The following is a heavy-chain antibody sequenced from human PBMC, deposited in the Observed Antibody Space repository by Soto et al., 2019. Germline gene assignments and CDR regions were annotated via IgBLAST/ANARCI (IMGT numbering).Heavy chain of an antibody. V-gene: IGHV4-30-2*01. Sequence: QLQLQESGSGLVKPSQTLSLTCAVSGGSISSGGYSWSWIRQPPGNGLELIGYIYHSGSTYYNPSLKSRVPISVDRSKNQFSLKLSSVTAADTAVYYCASAGGLGAVAADYWGQGTLVTVSS. D-gene: IGHD6-19*01. J-gene: IGHJ4*02. CDR1: GGSISSGGYS. CDR3: ASAGGLGAVAADY. CDR2: IYHSGST.